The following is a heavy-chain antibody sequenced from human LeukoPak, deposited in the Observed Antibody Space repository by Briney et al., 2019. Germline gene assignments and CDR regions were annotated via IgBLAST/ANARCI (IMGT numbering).Heavy chain of an antibody. CDR1: GYTFTSYG. Sequence: GSVKVSCKASGYTFTSYGISWVRQAPGQGLEWMGWISAYNGNTNYAQKLQGRVTMTTDTSTSTAYMELRSLRSDDTAVYYCARVPYDILTGYYTYYYYMDVWGKGTTVTVSS. V-gene: IGHV1-18*01. D-gene: IGHD3-9*01. CDR2: ISAYNGNT. CDR3: ARVPYDILTGYYTYYYYMDV. J-gene: IGHJ6*03.